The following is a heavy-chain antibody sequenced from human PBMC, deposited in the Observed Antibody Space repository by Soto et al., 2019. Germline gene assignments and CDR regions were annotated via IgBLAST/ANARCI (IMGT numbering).Heavy chain of an antibody. CDR1: GSSFTNYW. J-gene: IGHJ4*02. CDR3: ALLDPSLRANSAYDWWYLDY. CDR2: IYPGDSDT. Sequence: PGESLKISCKSSGSSFTNYWIGWVRQMPGKGLKWMGIIYPGDSDTRYSPSFEGHVTISADKSTSTAYPQWNSLKASDTAIYFCALLDPSLRANSAYDWWYLDYWGQGTLVDVS. D-gene: IGHD5-12*01. V-gene: IGHV5-51*01.